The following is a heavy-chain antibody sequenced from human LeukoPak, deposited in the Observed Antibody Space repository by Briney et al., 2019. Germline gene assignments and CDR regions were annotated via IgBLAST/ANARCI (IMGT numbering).Heavy chain of an antibody. J-gene: IGHJ3*02. D-gene: IGHD2-15*01. CDR2: ISYSGST. CDR3: ARALRYCSGGSCDHDAFDI. CDR1: GGSFSSGSNY. Sequence: SETLSLTCTVSGGSFSSGSNYWRWLRQPPGKGLEWIGYISYSGSTNYNPSLKSRVTISVDTSKNQFSLKLSSVTAADTAVYYCARALRYCSGGSCDHDAFDIWGQGTMVTVSS. V-gene: IGHV4-61*01.